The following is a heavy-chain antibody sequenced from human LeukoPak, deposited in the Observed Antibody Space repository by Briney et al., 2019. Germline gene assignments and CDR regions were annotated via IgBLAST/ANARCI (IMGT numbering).Heavy chain of an antibody. J-gene: IGHJ4*02. D-gene: IGHD6-19*01. CDR2: ISYDGNNE. Sequence: PGGSLRLSCAASGFPFSNYGMHWVRQTPGKGLEWVAVISYDGNNEYYADSVKGRFTISRDNSKNTLYLQMNSLRAEDTAVYYCANIAVAGNKYFDYWGQGTLVTVSS. V-gene: IGHV3-30*18. CDR3: ANIAVAGNKYFDY. CDR1: GFPFSNYG.